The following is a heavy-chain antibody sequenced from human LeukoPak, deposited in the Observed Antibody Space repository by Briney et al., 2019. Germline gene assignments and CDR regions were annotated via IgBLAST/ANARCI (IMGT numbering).Heavy chain of an antibody. CDR3: TRMNWGTNWFDP. CDR2: IYYSGST. CDR1: GGSISSSSYY. J-gene: IGHJ5*02. D-gene: IGHD7-27*01. V-gene: IGHV4-39*07. Sequence: SETLSLACTVSGGSISSSSYYWGWIRQPPGKGLEWIGSIYYSGSTYYNPSLKSRVTISVDTSKNQFSLKLSSVTAADTAIYYCTRMNWGTNWFDPWGQGTLVTVSS.